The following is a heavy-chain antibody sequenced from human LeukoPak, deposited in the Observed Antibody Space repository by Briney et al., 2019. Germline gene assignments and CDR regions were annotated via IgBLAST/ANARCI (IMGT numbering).Heavy chain of an antibody. J-gene: IGHJ3*02. CDR1: GYTFTSYG. D-gene: IGHD4-17*01. CDR3: ARVMVTTVTTGAFDI. V-gene: IGHV1-18*01. Sequence: ASVKVSCKASGYTFTSYGISWVRQAPGQGLEWMGWISAYNGNTNYAQKLQGRVTMTTDTSTSTAYMELRSLRSDDTAVYYCARVMVTTVTTGAFDIWGQGTMVTVSS. CDR2: ISAYNGNT.